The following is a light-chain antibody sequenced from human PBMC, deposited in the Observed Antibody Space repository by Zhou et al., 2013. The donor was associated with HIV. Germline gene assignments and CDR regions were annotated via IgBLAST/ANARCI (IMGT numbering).Light chain of an antibody. CDR3: QQYKSYPIT. CDR1: QNISTW. Sequence: DIQMTQSPSTLSASVGDRVTVTCRATQNISTWLAWYQQKPGRAPRFLIYKASNLQTGVPSRFSGSGSGTEFTLTITSLQPDDFASYYCQQYKSYPITFGQGTRLDIK. CDR2: KAS. V-gene: IGKV1-5*03. J-gene: IGKJ5*01.